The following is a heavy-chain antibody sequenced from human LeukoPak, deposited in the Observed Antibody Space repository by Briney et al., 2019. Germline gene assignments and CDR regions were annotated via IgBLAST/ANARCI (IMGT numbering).Heavy chain of an antibody. Sequence: GGSLRLSCAASGFTFSSYGMHWVRQPPGKGLEWVAVIWYDGSNKYYADSVEGRFTIARDNSKNTLYLQMNSLRAEDTAVYYCARDGSLYYYGSESIFHYGMDVWGQGTTVTVSS. CDR1: GFTFSSYG. J-gene: IGHJ6*02. CDR3: ARDGSLYYYGSESIFHYGMDV. D-gene: IGHD3-10*01. V-gene: IGHV3-33*01. CDR2: IWYDGSNK.